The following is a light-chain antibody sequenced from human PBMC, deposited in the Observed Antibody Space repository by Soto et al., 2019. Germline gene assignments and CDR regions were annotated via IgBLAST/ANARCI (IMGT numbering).Light chain of an antibody. V-gene: IGKV1-5*01. J-gene: IGKJ1*01. CDR1: QSISSW. CDR2: DAS. CDR3: QQYNSYQRT. Sequence: DIQMTQSSSTLSASVGDRVTITCRASQSISSWLAWYQQKPGKAPKLLIYDASSLESGVPSRFSGSGSGTEFTLTISSLQPDDFATYYCQQYNSYQRTFGQGTKVEIK.